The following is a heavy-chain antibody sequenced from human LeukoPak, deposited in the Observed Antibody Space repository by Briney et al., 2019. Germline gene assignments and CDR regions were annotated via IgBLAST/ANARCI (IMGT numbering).Heavy chain of an antibody. Sequence: SETLSLTCTVSGGSISSSSYYWGWIRQPPGKGLEWIGSIYYSGSTYYNPSLKSRVTISVDTSKNQFSLKLSSVTAADTAVYYCARLDYRFEENWFDPWGQGTLVTVSS. CDR1: GGSISSSSYY. J-gene: IGHJ5*02. V-gene: IGHV4-39*01. CDR3: ARLDYRFEENWFDP. D-gene: IGHD4-11*01. CDR2: IYYSGST.